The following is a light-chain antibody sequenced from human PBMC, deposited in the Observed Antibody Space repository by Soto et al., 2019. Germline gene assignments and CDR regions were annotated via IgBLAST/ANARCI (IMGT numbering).Light chain of an antibody. CDR2: AAS. Sequence: DIQMTQSPSSLSASVGDRVTITCRASQGSSNYLAWYQQKPGKVPKLLIYAASTLHSGVPSRFSGSGSGTDFTLTISSLQPEDVATYYCHKYNSAPTFGPGTKVDIK. V-gene: IGKV1-27*01. CDR3: HKYNSAPT. J-gene: IGKJ3*01. CDR1: QGSSNY.